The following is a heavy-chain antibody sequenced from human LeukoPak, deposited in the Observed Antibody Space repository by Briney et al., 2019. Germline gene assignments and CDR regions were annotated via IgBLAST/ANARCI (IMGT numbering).Heavy chain of an antibody. D-gene: IGHD3-10*01. J-gene: IGHJ4*02. Sequence: GGSLRLSCAASGFTFSGYAMSWVRQAPGKGLEWVSAISGSGGSTYYADSVKGRFTISRDNSKNTLYMQMNSLRAEVTAVYYCAKASVTYYYGSGSDFDYWGQGTLVTVSS. V-gene: IGHV3-23*01. CDR2: ISGSGGST. CDR3: AKASVTYYYGSGSDFDY. CDR1: GFTFSGYA.